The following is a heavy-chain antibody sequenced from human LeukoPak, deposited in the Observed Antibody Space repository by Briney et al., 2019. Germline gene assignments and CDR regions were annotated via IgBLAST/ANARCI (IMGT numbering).Heavy chain of an antibody. CDR3: AKDVSYSSGWYRTNWFDP. CDR2: ISGSGGST. D-gene: IGHD6-19*01. V-gene: IGHV3-23*01. Sequence: GGSLRLSCAASGFTFSSYAMSWVRQAPGKGLEWVSAISGSGGSTYYADSVKGRFTISRDNSKNTLYLQMNSLRAEDTAVYYCAKDVSYSSGWYRTNWFDPWGQGTLVTVSS. J-gene: IGHJ5*02. CDR1: GFTFSSYA.